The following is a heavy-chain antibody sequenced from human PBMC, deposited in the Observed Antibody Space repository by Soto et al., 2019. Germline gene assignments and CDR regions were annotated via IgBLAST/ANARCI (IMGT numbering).Heavy chain of an antibody. Sequence: GCSLGLSCAASGFTFTVYYMSCIRQAPGKGLEWVSYISSSSSYTNYADSVKGRFTISRDNAKNSLYLQMNSLRAEDTAVYYCARCEVGGSSVYYCYGMDVWGQGTTVTVSS. CDR2: ISSSSSYT. D-gene: IGHD2-15*01. V-gene: IGHV3-11*06. J-gene: IGHJ6*02. CDR1: GFTFTVYY. CDR3: ARCEVGGSSVYYCYGMDV.